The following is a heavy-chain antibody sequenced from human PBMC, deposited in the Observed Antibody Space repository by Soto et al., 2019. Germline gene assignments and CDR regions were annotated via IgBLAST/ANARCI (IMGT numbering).Heavy chain of an antibody. CDR2: ITYTGVRT. CDR3: ARAGYCITTSCQSRKYGMDV. V-gene: IGHV3-20*04. D-gene: IGHD2-2*01. J-gene: IGHJ6*02. CDR1: EFSFDDYA. Sequence: GGSLRLSCAASEFSFDDYAMSWVRQAPGKGLEWVSSITYTGVRTYYADSVKGRFTISRDNAKNSLYLQMNSLRAEDTAVYYYARAGYCITTSCQSRKYGMDVWGQGTTVTVSS.